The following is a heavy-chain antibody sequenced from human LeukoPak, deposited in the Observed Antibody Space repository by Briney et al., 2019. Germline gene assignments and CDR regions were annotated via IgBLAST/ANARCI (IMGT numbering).Heavy chain of an antibody. CDR3: ARDQLPVVPAAMTADAFDI. CDR2: ISYDGSDK. Sequence: GGSLRLSCAASGFTISTYGMHWVRQAPGKGLEWVALISYDGSDKYYADSVKGRFTISRDNAKNSLYLQMNSLRAEDTAVYYCARDQLPVVPAAMTADAFDIWGQGTMVTVSS. D-gene: IGHD2-2*01. CDR1: GFTISTYG. J-gene: IGHJ3*02. V-gene: IGHV3-30*03.